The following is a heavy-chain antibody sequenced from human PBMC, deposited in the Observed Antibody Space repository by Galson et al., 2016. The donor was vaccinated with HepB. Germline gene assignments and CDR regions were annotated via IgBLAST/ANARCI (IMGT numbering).Heavy chain of an antibody. CDR3: ARGTASSGSPNWFDP. V-gene: IGHV3-30-3*01. J-gene: IGHJ5*02. CDR2: MSYDGSDI. Sequence: SLRLSCAASGFTFSDHTIHWLRQPPGKGLEWVAVMSYDGSDIYYADSVKGRFTISRDNSKNTLNLQMNSLTAEDTAVYYCARGTASSGSPNWFDPWGQGTLVTVSS. D-gene: IGHD3-22*01. CDR1: GFTFSDHT.